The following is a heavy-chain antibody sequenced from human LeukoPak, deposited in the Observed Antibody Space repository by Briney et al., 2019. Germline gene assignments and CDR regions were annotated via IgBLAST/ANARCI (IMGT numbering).Heavy chain of an antibody. D-gene: IGHD3-3*01. J-gene: IGHJ4*02. CDR1: GFTFSSYE. CDR3: ASSPLYDFWSGYSLDY. V-gene: IGHV3-48*03. CDR2: ISSSGSTI. Sequence: GGSLRLSCAASGFTFSSYEMNWVRQAPGKGLEWGSYISSSGSTIYYADSVKGRFTISRDNAKNSLYLQMNSLRAEDTAVYYCASSPLYDFWSGYSLDYWGQGTLVTVSS.